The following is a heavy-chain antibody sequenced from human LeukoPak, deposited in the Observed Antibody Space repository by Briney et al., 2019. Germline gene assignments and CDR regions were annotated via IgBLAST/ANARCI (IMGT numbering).Heavy chain of an antibody. D-gene: IGHD2-2*01. J-gene: IGHJ6*02. CDR2: ISGSGGST. CDR3: AKDKENIVVVPAAEGMDV. V-gene: IGHV3-23*01. CDR1: GFTFSSFA. Sequence: PGGSLRPSGAASGFTFSSFAMSGARQAPGKGRGWASGISGSGGSTYYADSVKGRFTISRDNSKNTLYLQMNSLRAEDTAVYYCAKDKENIVVVPAAEGMDVWGQGTTVTVSS.